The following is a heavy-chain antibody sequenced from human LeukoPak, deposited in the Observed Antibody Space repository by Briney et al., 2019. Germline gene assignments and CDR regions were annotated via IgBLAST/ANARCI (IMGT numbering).Heavy chain of an antibody. V-gene: IGHV4-34*01. CDR2: INHSGST. CDR1: GGSFSGYY. CDR3: ARFRSRKIYYYGMDV. Sequence: SETLSLTCAVYGGSFSGYYWSWIRQPPGKGLEWIGEINHSGSTNYNPSLKSRVTISVDTSKNQFSLKPSSVTAADTAVYYCARFRSRKIYYYGMDVWGQGTTVTVSS. J-gene: IGHJ6*02.